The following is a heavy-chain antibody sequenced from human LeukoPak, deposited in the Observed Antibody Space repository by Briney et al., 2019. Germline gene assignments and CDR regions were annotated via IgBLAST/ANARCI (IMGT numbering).Heavy chain of an antibody. D-gene: IGHD5-12*01. CDR2: IKRKTDGGTT. CDR1: GFTFSSAW. Sequence: GGSLRLSCAASGFTFSSAWMSWVRQTPGKGLEWVGRIKRKTDGGTTDYAAPVKGRFTISRDDSKNTLFLQMNSLRTEDTGVYYCTTAQYSFGRDAFDIRGHGTMVTVSS. CDR3: TTAQYSFGRDAFDI. J-gene: IGHJ3*02. V-gene: IGHV3-15*01.